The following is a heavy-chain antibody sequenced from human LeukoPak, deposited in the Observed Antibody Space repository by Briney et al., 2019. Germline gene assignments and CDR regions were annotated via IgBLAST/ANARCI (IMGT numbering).Heavy chain of an antibody. J-gene: IGHJ4*02. Sequence: SVKVSCKASGGTFSSYAISWVRQAPGQGLEWMGGIIPIFGTANYAQKFQGRVTITTDESTSTAYMELSSLRSEDTAVYYCARGGYYDSSGSGLPDFDYWGQGTLVTVSS. CDR3: ARGGYYDSSGSGLPDFDY. V-gene: IGHV1-69*05. D-gene: IGHD3-22*01. CDR1: GGTFSSYA. CDR2: IIPIFGTA.